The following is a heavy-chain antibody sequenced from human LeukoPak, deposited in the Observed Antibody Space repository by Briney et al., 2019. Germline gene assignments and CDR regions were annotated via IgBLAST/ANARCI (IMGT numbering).Heavy chain of an antibody. Sequence: PGGSLRLSCEASGFNFSFSIMHWARQAPGKGLEWVAVISYDGSIKVYAESVKGRFTISRDNSENTLYLQMNSLKFEDTAVYYCATEGHSSGWAGTFDIWGQGTMVTISS. CDR3: ATEGHSSGWAGTFDI. V-gene: IGHV3-30-3*01. CDR2: ISYDGSIK. D-gene: IGHD6-25*01. CDR1: GFNFSFSI. J-gene: IGHJ3*02.